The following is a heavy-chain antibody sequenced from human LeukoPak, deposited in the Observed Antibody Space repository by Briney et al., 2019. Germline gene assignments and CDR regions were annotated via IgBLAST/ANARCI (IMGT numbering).Heavy chain of an antibody. CDR1: GASISEYH. Sequence: SETLSLTCTVSGASISEYHWSWIRQPPGKGLEWIAYIYYSGSTNYNPSLKSRVTISVDTSKNQFSLKLSSVTAADTAVYYCARRYGSGSSGTFDYWGQGTLVTVSS. CDR3: ARRYGSGSSGTFDY. V-gene: IGHV4-59*01. J-gene: IGHJ4*02. CDR2: IYYSGST. D-gene: IGHD3-10*01.